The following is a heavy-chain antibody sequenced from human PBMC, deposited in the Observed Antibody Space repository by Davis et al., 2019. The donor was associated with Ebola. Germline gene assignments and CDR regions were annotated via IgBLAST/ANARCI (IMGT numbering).Heavy chain of an antibody. J-gene: IGHJ4*02. Sequence: ASVKVSCKASGYTFTGYYMHWVRQAPGQGLEWMGWISAYNGNTNYAQKFQGRVTMTRNTSISTAYMELSSLRSEDTAVYYCARATSRYSSPDYWGQGTLVTVSS. CDR1: GYTFTGYY. D-gene: IGHD5-12*01. CDR3: ARATSRYSSPDY. CDR2: ISAYNGNT. V-gene: IGHV1-2*02.